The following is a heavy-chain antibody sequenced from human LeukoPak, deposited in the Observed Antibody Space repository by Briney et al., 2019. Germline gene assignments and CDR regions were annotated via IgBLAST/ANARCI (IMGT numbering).Heavy chain of an antibody. D-gene: IGHD6-19*01. CDR2: INPNSGGT. Sequence: GASVKVSCKASGYTFTGYYMHWVRQAPGQGLEWMGRINPNSGGTNYAQKFQGRVTMTRDTSISTAYMELSRLRSDDTAVYYCARAVAGLYYFDYWGQGTLVTVSS. CDR3: ARAVAGLYYFDY. J-gene: IGHJ4*02. CDR1: GYTFTGYY. V-gene: IGHV1-2*06.